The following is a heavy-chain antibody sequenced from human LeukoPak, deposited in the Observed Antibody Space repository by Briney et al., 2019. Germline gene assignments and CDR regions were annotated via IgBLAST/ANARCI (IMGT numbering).Heavy chain of an antibody. CDR1: GGSLSRSTYY. CDR2: IYYSGST. CDR3: ARRLGYCTNGVCYSYDAFDI. J-gene: IGHJ3*02. D-gene: IGHD2-8*01. Sequence: PSETLSLTCSVSGGSLSRSTYYWGWIRQPPGKGLEWIGSIYYSGSTYYNPSLKSRVIISVDTSKNQFSLKLSSVTAADTAVYYCARRLGYCTNGVCYSYDAFDIWGQGTMVTVSS. V-gene: IGHV4-39*01.